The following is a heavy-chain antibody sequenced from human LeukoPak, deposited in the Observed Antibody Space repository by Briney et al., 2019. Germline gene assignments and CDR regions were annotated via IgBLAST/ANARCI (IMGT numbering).Heavy chain of an antibody. V-gene: IGHV4-31*03. Sequence: PSETLSLTCTVSGGSISSGGYYWSWIRQHPGKGLEWIGYIHYSGSTYYNPSLKSRVTISVDTSKNQFSLKLSSVTAADTAVYYCARGFTTMVRGVTNNWFDPWGQGTLVTVSS. CDR2: IHYSGST. J-gene: IGHJ5*02. D-gene: IGHD3-10*01. CDR3: ARGFTTMVRGVTNNWFDP. CDR1: GGSISSGGYY.